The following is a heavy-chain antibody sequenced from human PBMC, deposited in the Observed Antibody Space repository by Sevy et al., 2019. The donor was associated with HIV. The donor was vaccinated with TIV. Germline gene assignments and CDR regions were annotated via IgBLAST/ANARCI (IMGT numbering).Heavy chain of an antibody. V-gene: IGHV3-48*02. D-gene: IGHD3-3*01. CDR1: GFTFSSYG. J-gene: IGHJ6*02. CDR3: ARAWSGPYGMDV. Sequence: GGSLRLSCVAPGFTFSSYGMNWVRQAPGKGLEWVSYIGSSSSTVYYAASVKGRFTISRDNAKSSLYLQMNSLRDEDTAVYYCARAWSGPYGMDVWGQGTTVTVSS. CDR2: IGSSSSTV.